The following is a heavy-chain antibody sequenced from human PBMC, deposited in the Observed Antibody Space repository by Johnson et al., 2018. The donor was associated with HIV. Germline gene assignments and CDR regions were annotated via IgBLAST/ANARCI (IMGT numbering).Heavy chain of an antibody. Sequence: VQLVESGGGLVQPGGSLRLSCAASGFTFSGYPMTWAGKAQGRGLGGVPVLGVREGSTSYADPVRGGSTFSRDNSTNTLYLQMNSLRPEDTASYYCAKASDSSGWYVVPDDAFDIWGQGTMVTVSS. CDR2: LGVREGST. D-gene: IGHD6-19*01. J-gene: IGHJ3*02. CDR3: AKASDSSGWYVVPDDAFDI. V-gene: IGHV3-23*04. CDR1: GFTFSGYP.